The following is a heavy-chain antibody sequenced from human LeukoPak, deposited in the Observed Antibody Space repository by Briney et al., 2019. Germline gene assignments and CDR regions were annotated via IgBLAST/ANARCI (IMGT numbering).Heavy chain of an antibody. Sequence: AAVKVSCKASGYTFTGYYMHWVRQAPGQGLEWMGWINPNSGGTNYAQKFQGRVTMTRDTSISTAYMELSRLRSDDTAVYYCARDWGTYYYGSGTDSGYMDVWGKGTTVTVSS. CDR2: INPNSGGT. D-gene: IGHD3-10*01. CDR3: ARDWGTYYYGSGTDSGYMDV. V-gene: IGHV1-2*02. J-gene: IGHJ6*03. CDR1: GYTFTGYY.